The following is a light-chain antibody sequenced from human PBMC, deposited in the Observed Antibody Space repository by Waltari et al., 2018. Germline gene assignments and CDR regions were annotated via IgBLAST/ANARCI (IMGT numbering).Light chain of an antibody. CDR3: SSYVSSDTLEL. CDR1: SRDVGGYNY. CDR2: DVS. J-gene: IGLJ2*01. Sequence: HSALTQPASVSGSPGQSITISCTGNSRDVGGYNYVSWYQQHPGKAPKLMIFDVSNRPSGVSSRFSGSKSGNTASLTISGLQAEDEADYYCSSYVSSDTLELFGGGTSLTVL. V-gene: IGLV2-14*03.